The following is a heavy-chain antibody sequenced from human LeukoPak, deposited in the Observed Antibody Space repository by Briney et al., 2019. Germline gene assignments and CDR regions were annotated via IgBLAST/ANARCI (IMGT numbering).Heavy chain of an antibody. V-gene: IGHV1-18*01. CDR1: GYTFTSYG. Sequence: ASVKVSCKASGYTFTSYGISWVRQAPGQGLEWMGGISAYNGNTNYAQKLQGRVTMTTDTSTSTAYMELRSLRSDDTAVYYCARAYSSSSPRYYYYYYMDVWGKGTTVTVSS. J-gene: IGHJ6*03. D-gene: IGHD6-6*01. CDR2: ISAYNGNT. CDR3: ARAYSSSSPRYYYYYYMDV.